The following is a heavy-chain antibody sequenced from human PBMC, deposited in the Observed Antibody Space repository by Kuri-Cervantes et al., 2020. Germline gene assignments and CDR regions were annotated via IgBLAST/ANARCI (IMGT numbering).Heavy chain of an antibody. CDR1: GYSISSGHY. CDR2: IYHSGST. J-gene: IGHJ4*02. V-gene: IGHV4-38-2*01. D-gene: IGHD3-22*01. CDR3: ARGLSDSSGYYYDRGRLSRSRYYFDY. Sequence: GSLRLSCAVSGYSISSGHYWGWIRQPPGKGLEWIGSIYHSGSTYYNPSLKSRVTTSVDTSKNQFSLKLSSVTAADTAVYYCARGLSDSSGYYYDRGRLSRSRYYFDYWGQGTLVTVSS.